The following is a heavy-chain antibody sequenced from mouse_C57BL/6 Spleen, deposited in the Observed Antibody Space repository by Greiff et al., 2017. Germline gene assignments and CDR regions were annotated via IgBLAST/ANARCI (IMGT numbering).Heavy chain of an antibody. Sequence: EVQLQQSGPGLVKPSQSLSLTCSVTGYSITSGYYWNWIRQFPGNKLEWMGYISYDGSNNYNPSLKNRISITRDTSKNQFFLKLNSVTTEDTATYYCAREGLLPYFDVWGTGTTVTVSS. CDR2: ISYDGSN. J-gene: IGHJ1*03. V-gene: IGHV3-6*01. CDR1: GYSITSGYY. CDR3: AREGLLPYFDV. D-gene: IGHD2-13*01.